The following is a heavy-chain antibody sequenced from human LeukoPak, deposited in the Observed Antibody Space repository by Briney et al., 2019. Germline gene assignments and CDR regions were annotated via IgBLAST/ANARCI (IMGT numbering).Heavy chain of an antibody. J-gene: IGHJ6*04. Sequence: PGGSLRLSCAASGFTFRNAYMNWVRQAPGKGLEWVGRIRSKSDGGTTDYAAPVKGRFTISRDDSKNMVHLQMNSLKAEDTAMYYCTTYLWFGESLGTDVWGKGTTVTVSS. CDR1: GFTFRNAY. V-gene: IGHV3-15*01. CDR3: TTYLWFGESLGTDV. D-gene: IGHD3-10*01. CDR2: IRSKSDGGTT.